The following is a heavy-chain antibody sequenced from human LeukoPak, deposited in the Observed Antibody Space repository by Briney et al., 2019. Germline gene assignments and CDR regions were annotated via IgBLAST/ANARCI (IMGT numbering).Heavy chain of an antibody. Sequence: KXSCXAXGYTFTXXGISWVRQAPGQGXEWMGWISAYNGNTNYAQKFQGRVTMTRDTSTSTVYMELSSLRSEDTAVYYCARAYDSSGYYQNWFDPWGQGTLVTVSS. D-gene: IGHD3-22*01. CDR3: ARAYDSSGYYQNWFDP. CDR1: GYTFTXXG. V-gene: IGHV1-18*01. J-gene: IGHJ5*02. CDR2: ISAYNGNT.